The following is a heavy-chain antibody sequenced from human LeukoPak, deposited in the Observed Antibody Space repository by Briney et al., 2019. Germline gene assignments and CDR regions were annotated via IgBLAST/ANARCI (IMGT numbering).Heavy chain of an antibody. J-gene: IGHJ6*03. CDR3: ARVRSRSAPDWYMDV. Sequence: NPSETLSLTCTISGSEFSDGDYWGWIRQPPGKGLEHLGHANFRAAGAQNVSFEGRLAISADPSRMQFSLRLTRVTVADTAVYFCARVRSRSAPDWYMDVWGLGTSVLVS. D-gene: IGHD3/OR15-3a*01. V-gene: IGHV4-38-2*02. CDR1: GSEFSDGDY. CDR2: ANFRAAG.